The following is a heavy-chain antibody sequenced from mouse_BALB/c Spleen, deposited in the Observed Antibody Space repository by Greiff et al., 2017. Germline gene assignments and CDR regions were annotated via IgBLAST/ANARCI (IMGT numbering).Heavy chain of an antibody. CDR1: GYTFTSYD. D-gene: IGHD3-2*01. Sequence: VQLQQSGAELVKPGALVKISCKASGYTFTSYDINWVKQRPGQGLEWIGWIYPGDGSTKYNEKFKGKATLTADKSSSTAYMQLSSLTSENSAVYFCARGDSSGYEGFAYWGQGTLVTVSA. J-gene: IGHJ3*01. CDR2: IYPGDGST. V-gene: IGHV1S56*01. CDR3: ARGDSSGYEGFAY.